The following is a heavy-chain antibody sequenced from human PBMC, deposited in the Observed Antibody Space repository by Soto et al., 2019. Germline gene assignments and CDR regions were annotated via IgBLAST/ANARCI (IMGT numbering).Heavy chain of an antibody. J-gene: IGHJ1*01. Sequence: DVQLLESGGGFVQPGGSLRLSCAASGFTFSNYAMTWVRQAPGTGSEWVSTIGDSASSTYYADSVKGRFIISRDNSKNTLYQQMNSLRAEDTAVYFCAKDRGLVALEYFQYWGQGTLVTVSS. V-gene: IGHV3-23*01. CDR3: AKDRGLVALEYFQY. D-gene: IGHD3-9*01. CDR2: IGDSASST. CDR1: GFTFSNYA.